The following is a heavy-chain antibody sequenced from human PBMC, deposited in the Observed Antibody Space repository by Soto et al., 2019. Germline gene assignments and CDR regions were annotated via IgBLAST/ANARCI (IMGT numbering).Heavy chain of an antibody. J-gene: IGHJ3*02. CDR3: ARIDCSGGSCSPNDAFDI. Sequence: PRESLKISCKGYGYRFTTYWIGWVRQKPGKGLEWMGIIYPGDSDARYSPSFQGQVIMSADKSISTAYLQWSSLKASDTAMYYCARIDCSGGSCSPNDAFDIWGQGTMVTVSS. V-gene: IGHV5-51*01. D-gene: IGHD2-15*01. CDR2: IYPGDSDA. CDR1: GYRFTTYW.